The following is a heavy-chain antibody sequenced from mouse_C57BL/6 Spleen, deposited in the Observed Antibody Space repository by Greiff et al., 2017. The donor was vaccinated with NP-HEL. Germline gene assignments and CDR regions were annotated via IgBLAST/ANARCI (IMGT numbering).Heavy chain of an antibody. Sequence: EVNLVESGEGLVKPGGSLKLSCAASGFTFSSYAMSWVRQTPEKRLEWVAYISSGGDYIYYADTVKGRFTISRDNARNTLYLQMSSLKSEDTAMYYCTRGYYGSSYDYAMDYWGQGTSVTVSS. J-gene: IGHJ4*01. CDR1: GFTFSSYA. CDR2: ISSGGDYI. V-gene: IGHV5-9-1*02. D-gene: IGHD1-1*01. CDR3: TRGYYGSSYDYAMDY.